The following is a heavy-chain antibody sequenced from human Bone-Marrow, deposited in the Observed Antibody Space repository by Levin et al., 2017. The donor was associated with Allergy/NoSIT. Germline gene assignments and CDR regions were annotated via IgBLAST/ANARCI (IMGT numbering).Heavy chain of an antibody. CDR2: AYYSGST. J-gene: IGHJ4*02. CDR1: GGSMIGYY. D-gene: IGHD1-26*01. Sequence: SETLSLTCTVSGGSMIGYYWSWVRQSPGKGLEWIGYAYYSGSTNYIPSLKSRVTISLDTSRSHFSLNLTSVTAADTAVYYCARVIVGPTYYVDFWGRGALVTVAS. CDR3: ARVIVGPTYYVDF. V-gene: IGHV4-59*01.